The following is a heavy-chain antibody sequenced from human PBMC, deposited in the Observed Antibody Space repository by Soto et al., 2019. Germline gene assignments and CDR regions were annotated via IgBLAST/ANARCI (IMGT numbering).Heavy chain of an antibody. CDR3: ARGGYDYIWGSYRIPFDY. D-gene: IGHD3-16*02. Sequence: WIRQPPGKGLEWIGEINHSGSTNYNPSLKSRVTISVDTSKNQFSLKLSSVTAADTAVYYCARGGYDYIWGSYRIPFDYWGQGTLVTVSS. CDR2: INHSGST. V-gene: IGHV4-34*01. J-gene: IGHJ4*02.